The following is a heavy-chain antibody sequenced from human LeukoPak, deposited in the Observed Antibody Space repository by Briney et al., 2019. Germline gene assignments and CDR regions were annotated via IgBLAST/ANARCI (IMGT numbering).Heavy chain of an antibody. D-gene: IGHD5-12*01. CDR3: AKAPGYADFDY. CDR2: ISYDGSNK. V-gene: IGHV3-30*18. Sequence: GGSLRLSCAASGFTFSSYGMHWVRQAPGKGLEWVAVISYDGSNKYYADSVKGGFTISRDNSKNTLYLQMNSLRAEDTAVYYCAKAPGYADFDYWGQGTLVTVSS. J-gene: IGHJ4*02. CDR1: GFTFSSYG.